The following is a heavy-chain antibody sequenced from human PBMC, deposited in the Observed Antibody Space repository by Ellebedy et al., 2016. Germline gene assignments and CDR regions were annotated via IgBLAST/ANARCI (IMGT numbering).Heavy chain of an antibody. CDR1: GYTFTTYD. CDR3: SRGDY. V-gene: IGHV1-8*02. Sequence: ASVKVSCXASGYTFTTYDINWVRQATGQGLEWMGWMNPNSGNTGYAENFQGRVTMTRNTSVTTAYMELSMELSSLKSEDTAVYYCSRGDYWGQGTLVTVSS. CDR2: MNPNSGNT. J-gene: IGHJ4*02.